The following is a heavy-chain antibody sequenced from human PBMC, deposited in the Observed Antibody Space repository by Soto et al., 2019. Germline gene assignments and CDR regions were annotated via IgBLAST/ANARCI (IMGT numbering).Heavy chain of an antibody. CDR3: ARGYCSGGSCYSSSYYYGMDV. J-gene: IGHJ6*02. V-gene: IGHV1-18*01. CDR2: ISAYNGNT. D-gene: IGHD2-15*01. Sequence: ASVKVSCKASGYTFTSYGISWVRQAPGQGLEWMGWISAYNGNTNYAQKPQGRVTMTTDTSTSTAYMELRSLRSDDTAVYYCARGYCSGGSCYSSSYYYGMDVWGQGTTVTVSS. CDR1: GYTFTSYG.